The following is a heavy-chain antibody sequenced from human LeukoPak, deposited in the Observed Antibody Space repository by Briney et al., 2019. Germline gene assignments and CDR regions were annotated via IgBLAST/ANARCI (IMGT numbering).Heavy chain of an antibody. CDR3: ARDSALRTRGVPADY. D-gene: IGHD2-2*01. J-gene: IGHJ4*02. CDR2: ISAYNGNT. V-gene: IGHV1-18*01. CDR1: GYTFTSYA. Sequence: ASVKLSCKASGYTFTSYAISWVRQAPGQGLEWMGWISAYNGNTNYAHKLQGRVTMTTDTSTSTAYMQLRSLRSDDTAVYYCARDSALRTRGVPADYWGQGTLVTVSS.